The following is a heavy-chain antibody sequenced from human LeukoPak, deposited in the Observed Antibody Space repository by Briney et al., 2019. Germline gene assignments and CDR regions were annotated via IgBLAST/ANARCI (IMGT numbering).Heavy chain of an antibody. Sequence: GGSLRLSCAASGFIFSNYALHWVRQAPGKGLEWVSYISSSGSTIYYADSVKGRFTISRDNAKNSLYLQMNSLRAEDTAVYYCARNYYDILTGYADYWGQGTLVTVSS. CDR2: ISSSGSTI. CDR3: ARNYYDILTGYADY. V-gene: IGHV3-48*04. CDR1: GFIFSNYA. D-gene: IGHD3-9*01. J-gene: IGHJ4*02.